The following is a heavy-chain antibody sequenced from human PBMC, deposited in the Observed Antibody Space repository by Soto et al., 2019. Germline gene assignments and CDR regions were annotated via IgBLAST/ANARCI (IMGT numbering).Heavy chain of an antibody. J-gene: IGHJ6*02. V-gene: IGHV3-30*18. D-gene: IGHD2-15*01. Sequence: PGGSLRLSCAASGFTFSSYGMHWVRQAPGKGLEWVAVISYDGSNKYYADSVKGRFTISRDNSKNTLYLQMNSLRAEDTAVYYCAKDGRRGVAATRYYYYYGMDVWGQGTTVTVSS. CDR1: GFTFSSYG. CDR3: AKDGRRGVAATRYYYYYGMDV. CDR2: ISYDGSNK.